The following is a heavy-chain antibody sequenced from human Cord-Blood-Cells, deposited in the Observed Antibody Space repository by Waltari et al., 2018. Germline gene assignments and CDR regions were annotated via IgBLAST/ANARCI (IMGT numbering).Heavy chain of an antibody. CDR2: IYTSGST. V-gene: IGHV4-4*07. CDR1: GGSLSSYY. D-gene: IGHD4-17*01. J-gene: IGHJ3*02. Sequence: QVQLQESGPGLLKPSETLSLTCTVSGGSLSSYYRTRIRQPAGKGLEWIGRIYTSGSTNYDPSLKSRVTMSVDTSKNQFSLKLSSVTAADTAVYYCARAYGGNSDAFDIWGQGTMVTVSS. CDR3: ARAYGGNSDAFDI.